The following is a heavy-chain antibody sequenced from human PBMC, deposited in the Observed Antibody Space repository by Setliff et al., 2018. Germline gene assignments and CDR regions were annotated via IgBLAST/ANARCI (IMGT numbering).Heavy chain of an antibody. CDR2: IYYNGNT. Sequence: PSETLSLTCLVSGVSTSNVNYYWAWIRQPPGKGLEWIASIYYNGNTYYNPSLKSRVTMSVVTSKNQFSLNLRSVTSTDTSVYYCARIGYFDFWRGYGVGAFDAWGHGTTVTVSS. J-gene: IGHJ3*01. D-gene: IGHD3-3*01. CDR1: GVSTSNVNYY. CDR3: ARIGYFDFWRGYGVGAFDA. V-gene: IGHV4-39*01.